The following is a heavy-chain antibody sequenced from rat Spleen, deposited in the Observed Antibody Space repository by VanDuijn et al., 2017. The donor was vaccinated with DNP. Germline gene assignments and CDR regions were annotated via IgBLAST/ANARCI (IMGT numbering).Heavy chain of an antibody. D-gene: IGHD1-2*01. CDR1: GFTFSDHN. J-gene: IGHJ3*01. V-gene: IGHV5-7*01. CDR2: ISYDGSST. CDR3: ARSDSYGFPY. Sequence: EVQLVESGGGLVQPGRSMKLSCAASGFTFSDHNMAWVRQAPKKGLEWVATISYDGSSTYHRDSVKGRFTISRDNAKSTLYLQMDSLRSEDTATYYCARSDSYGFPYWGQGTLVTVSS.